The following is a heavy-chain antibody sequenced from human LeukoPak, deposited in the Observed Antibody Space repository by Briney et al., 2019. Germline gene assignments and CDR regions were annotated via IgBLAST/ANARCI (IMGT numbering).Heavy chain of an antibody. J-gene: IGHJ5*02. V-gene: IGHV4-59*01. CDR2: IYNGVNT. D-gene: IGHD1-26*01. Sequence: SETLSLTCTVSGCSISSYYWTWIRQPPGKGVEWIAHIYNGVNTNYNPSLKSRVTISVDTSKNQFSLRLNSVTAADTAVYYCARSRAFNSGAFDPWGQGSLVTVSS. CDR3: ARSRAFNSGAFDP. CDR1: GCSISSYY.